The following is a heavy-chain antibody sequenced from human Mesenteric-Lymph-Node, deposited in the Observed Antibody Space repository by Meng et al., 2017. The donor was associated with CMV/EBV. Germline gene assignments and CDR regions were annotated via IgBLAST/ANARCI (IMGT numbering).Heavy chain of an antibody. CDR3: AKGAMVRGVIPTGRRSTYFKNYYYYDLDV. CDR2: ISWNSNDI. Sequence: SLKISCAASGFTFDYYAMHWVRRAPGKGLEWVSGISWNSNDIGYADSVKGRFTISRDNAKNSLYLRMDSLRSEDTDFYYCAKGAMVRGVIPTGRRSTYFKNYYYYDLDVWGPGTTVTVSS. V-gene: IGHV3-9*01. D-gene: IGHD3-10*01. CDR1: GFTFDYYA. J-gene: IGHJ6*02.